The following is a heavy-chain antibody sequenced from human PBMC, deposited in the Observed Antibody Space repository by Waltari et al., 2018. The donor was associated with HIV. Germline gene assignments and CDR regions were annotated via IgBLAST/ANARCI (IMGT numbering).Heavy chain of an antibody. J-gene: IGHJ4*02. D-gene: IGHD3-22*01. Sequence: EVQLVESGGGLVQPGRSLRLSCTASGFTFGDYASSWFRQAPGKGLEWVGFIRSKAYGGTTEYAASVKGRFTISRDDSKSIAYLQMNSLKTEDTAVYYCTIYDSHPRRYWGQGTLVTVSS. CDR3: TIYDSHPRRY. CDR1: GFTFGDYA. CDR2: IRSKAYGGTT. V-gene: IGHV3-49*03.